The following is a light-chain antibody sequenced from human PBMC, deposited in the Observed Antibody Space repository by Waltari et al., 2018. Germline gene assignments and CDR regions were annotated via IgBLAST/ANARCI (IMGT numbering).Light chain of an antibody. CDR3: QVWDDFIDSGV. Sequence: YVVTPPPSVSVTPGQTATLTCGGDTIETKSVTWYQQKPGQAPFLVMFYDTDRPAGIPERFSGSNSGNTATLTINWVEAGDEADYHCQVWDDFIDSGVFGGGTRLSVL. J-gene: IGLJ3*02. CDR2: YDT. CDR1: TIETKS. V-gene: IGLV3-21*04.